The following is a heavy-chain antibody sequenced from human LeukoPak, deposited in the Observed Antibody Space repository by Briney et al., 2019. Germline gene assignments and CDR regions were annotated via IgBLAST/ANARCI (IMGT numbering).Heavy chain of an antibody. CDR3: ARSPGGMSSSVFDY. Sequence: SVKVSCKASGGTFNSYAISWVRQAPGQGLEWMGRIIPILGIANYAQKFQGRVTITADKSTSTAYMELSSLRSEDTAVYYCARSPGGMSSSVFDYWGQGTLVTVSS. V-gene: IGHV1-69*04. CDR1: GGTFNSYA. J-gene: IGHJ4*02. D-gene: IGHD6-6*01. CDR2: IIPILGIA.